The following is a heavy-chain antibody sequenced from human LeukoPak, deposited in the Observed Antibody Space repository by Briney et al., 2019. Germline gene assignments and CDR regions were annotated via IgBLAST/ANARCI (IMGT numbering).Heavy chain of an antibody. CDR3: ARDVGPGQWDWFDP. D-gene: IGHD1-26*01. Sequence: PSETLSLTCTVSGGSVSSYYWSWIRQPAGKGLERIGRIYTSGSTNYNPSLKSRVTMSVDTPKNQFSLKLSSVTAADTAVYYCARDVGPGQWDWFDPWGQGTLVTVSS. J-gene: IGHJ5*02. CDR1: GGSVSSYY. V-gene: IGHV4-4*07. CDR2: IYTSGST.